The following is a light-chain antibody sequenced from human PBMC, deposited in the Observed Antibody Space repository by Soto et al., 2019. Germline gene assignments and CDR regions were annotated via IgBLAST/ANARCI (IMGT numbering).Light chain of an antibody. CDR2: DAS. J-gene: IGKJ1*01. CDR1: QSVSRY. CDR3: QQRSNWPRT. Sequence: EIVLTQSPATLSLSPGERATLSCRARQSVSRYLAWYQQKPGQAHRRLIYDASNRATGIPARFSGSGSGTDFTLTISSLEPEDFAVYYCQQRSNWPRTFGQGTKVEI. V-gene: IGKV3-11*01.